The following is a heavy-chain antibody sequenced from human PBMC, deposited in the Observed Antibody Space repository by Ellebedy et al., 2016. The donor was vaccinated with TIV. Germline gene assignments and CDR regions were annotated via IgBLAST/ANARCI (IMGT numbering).Heavy chain of an antibody. CDR3: ARGAYDFWSGYYRDY. CDR1: GGSISSYY. V-gene: IGHV4-59*12. J-gene: IGHJ4*02. D-gene: IGHD3-3*01. CDR2: IYYSGST. Sequence: GSLRLXXTVSGGSISSYYWSWIRQPPGKGLEWIGYIYYSGSTNYNPSLKSRVTISVDTSKNQFSLKLSSVTAADTAVYYCARGAYDFWSGYYRDYWGQGTLVTVSS.